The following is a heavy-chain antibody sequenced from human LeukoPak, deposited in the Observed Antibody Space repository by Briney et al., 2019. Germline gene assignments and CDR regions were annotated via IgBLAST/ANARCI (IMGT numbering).Heavy chain of an antibody. CDR2: FDPEDGET. J-gene: IGHJ4*02. D-gene: IGHD3-10*01. Sequence: GASVKVSCKVSGYSLTELSMDWVRQAPGKGLEWMGGFDPEDGETLYAQKLQGRATLTEDTSTDTAYMELSSLRSEDTAVYFCATSFMVRGSLDYWGQGTLVTVSS. V-gene: IGHV1-24*01. CDR3: ATSFMVRGSLDY. CDR1: GYSLTELS.